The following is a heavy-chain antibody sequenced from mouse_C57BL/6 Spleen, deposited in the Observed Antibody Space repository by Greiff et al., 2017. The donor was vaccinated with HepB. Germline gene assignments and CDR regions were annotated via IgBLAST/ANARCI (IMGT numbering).Heavy chain of an antibody. V-gene: IGHV1-59*01. D-gene: IGHD1-1*01. CDR1: GYTFTSYW. Sequence: QVQLQQPGAELVRPGTSVKLSCKASGYTFTSYWMHWVKQRPGQGLEWIGVIDPSDSYTNYNQKFKGKATLTVDTSSSTAYMQLSSLTSEDSAVYYCAGGGSSYDYYAMDYWGQGTSVTVSS. CDR2: IDPSDSYT. J-gene: IGHJ4*01. CDR3: AGGGSSYDYYAMDY.